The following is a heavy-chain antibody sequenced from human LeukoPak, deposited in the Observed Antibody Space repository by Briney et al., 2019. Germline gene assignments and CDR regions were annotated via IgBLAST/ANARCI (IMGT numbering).Heavy chain of an antibody. Sequence: VGSLGHSCEAPGFTFSSYWMHWVCQAPEKRLVWVSRINSDGSSTSYADSVKGRFTISRDNAKNTLYLQMNSLRAEDTAVYYCARGINWFDPWGQGTLVTVSS. V-gene: IGHV3-74*01. CDR2: INSDGSST. CDR1: GFTFSSYW. J-gene: IGHJ5*02. CDR3: ARGINWFDP.